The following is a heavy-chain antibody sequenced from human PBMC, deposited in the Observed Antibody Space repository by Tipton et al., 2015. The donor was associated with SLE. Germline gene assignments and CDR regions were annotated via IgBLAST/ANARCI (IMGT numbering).Heavy chain of an antibody. Sequence: TLSLTCAVYGGSFSGYYWSWIRQPPGKGLEWIGEINHSGSTNYNPSLKSRVTISVDTSKNQFSLKLTSVTAADTAVYYCASHSPYDWNAFDVWGQGTIVTVSS. V-gene: IGHV4-34*01. CDR2: INHSGST. CDR1: GGSFSGYY. D-gene: IGHD5-12*01. J-gene: IGHJ3*01. CDR3: ASHSPYDWNAFDV.